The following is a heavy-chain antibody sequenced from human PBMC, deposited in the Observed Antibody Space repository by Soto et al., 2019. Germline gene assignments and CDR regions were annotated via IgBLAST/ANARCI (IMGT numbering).Heavy chain of an antibody. D-gene: IGHD3-9*01. V-gene: IGHV1-3*01. CDR1: GYTFPRYA. J-gene: IGHJ4*02. CDR3: ARRGSLTSYFFGYYFDY. Sequence: QVQLVQSGAEVKKPGASVKVSCKTSGYTFPRYALHWVRQAPGQRREWIGWSNPANGNTKYSQKSQGRDTFTRDTSASTAYMAVSSLISEDTAVYYCARRGSLTSYFFGYYFDYWRQGTLVTVSS. CDR2: SNPANGNT.